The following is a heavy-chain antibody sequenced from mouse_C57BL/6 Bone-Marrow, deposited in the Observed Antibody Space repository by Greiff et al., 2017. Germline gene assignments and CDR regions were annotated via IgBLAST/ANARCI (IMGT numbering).Heavy chain of an antibody. J-gene: IGHJ1*03. CDR1: GYTFTSYW. CDR2: IHPNSGST. CDR3: ARGGLLYGSSPFWYFDV. V-gene: IGHV1-64*01. D-gene: IGHD1-1*01. Sequence: QVQLQQPGAELVKPGASVKLSCKASGYTFTSYWMHWVKQRPGQGLEWIGMIHPNSGSTNYNEKFNNKATLSVDKSSSTAYMQLSRLTSEDSAVYYCARGGLLYGSSPFWYFDVWGTGTTVTVSS.